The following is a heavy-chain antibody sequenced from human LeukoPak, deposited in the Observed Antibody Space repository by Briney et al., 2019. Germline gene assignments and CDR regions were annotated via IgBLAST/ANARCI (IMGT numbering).Heavy chain of an antibody. D-gene: IGHD3-9*01. Sequence: ASVKVSCKASGGTFSSYAISWVRQAPGQGLEWMGWMNPNSGNTGYAQKFQGRVTMTRNTSISTAYMELSSLRSEDTAVYYCASVGLTGSPLDPWGQGTLVTVSS. J-gene: IGHJ5*02. CDR2: MNPNSGNT. V-gene: IGHV1-8*02. CDR3: ASVGLTGSPLDP. CDR1: GGTFSSYA.